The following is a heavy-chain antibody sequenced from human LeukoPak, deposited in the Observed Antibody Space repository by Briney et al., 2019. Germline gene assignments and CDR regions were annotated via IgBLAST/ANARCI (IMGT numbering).Heavy chain of an antibody. CDR3: ARLYDILTGAFDY. CDR1: GFTFSSYA. V-gene: IGHV3-21*01. D-gene: IGHD3-9*01. Sequence: PGRSLRLSCAASGFTFSSYAMHWVRQAPGKGLEWVSSISSSSSYIYYADSVKGRFTISRDNAKNSLYLQMSSLRAEDTAIYYCARLYDILTGAFDYWGQGTLVTVSS. CDR2: ISSSSSYI. J-gene: IGHJ4*02.